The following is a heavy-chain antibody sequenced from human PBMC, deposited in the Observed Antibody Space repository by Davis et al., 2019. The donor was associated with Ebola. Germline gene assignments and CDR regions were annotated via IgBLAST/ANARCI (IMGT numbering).Heavy chain of an antibody. CDR2: ISSSSVPI. J-gene: IGHJ4*02. CDR1: GFAMSGYS. Sequence: PAGSLRLSCAGSGFAMSGYSINWVRQAPGKGLQWVSYISSSSVPIYYADSVRGRFTVARNNAKKSVYLQMNSLRADDTALYYCARVRANSYIDYWGRGTLVTVSS. CDR3: ARVRANSYIDY. V-gene: IGHV3-48*04.